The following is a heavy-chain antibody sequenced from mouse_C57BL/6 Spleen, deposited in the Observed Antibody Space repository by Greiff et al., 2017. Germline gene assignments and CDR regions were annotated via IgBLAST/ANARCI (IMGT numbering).Heavy chain of an antibody. V-gene: IGHV1-82*01. CDR3: ARSGYDYDGDYYARDY. J-gene: IGHJ4*01. CDR2: IYPGDGDT. Sequence: VQLQQSGPELVKPGASVKISCKASGYAFSSSWMNWVKQRPGKGLEWIGRIYPGDGDTNYNGKFKGKATLTADKSSSTAYMQLSSLTSEDSAVYFCARSGYDYDGDYYARDYWGQGTSVTVSS. D-gene: IGHD2-4*01. CDR1: GYAFSSSW.